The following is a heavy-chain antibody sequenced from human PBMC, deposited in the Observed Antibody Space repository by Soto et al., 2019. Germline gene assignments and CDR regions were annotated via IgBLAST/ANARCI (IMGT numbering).Heavy chain of an antibody. CDR2: MNPNSGNT. V-gene: IGHV1-8*01. D-gene: IGHD1-26*01. J-gene: IGHJ4*02. CDR1: GYTFTSYD. CDR3: AREKVGAVDY. Sequence: QVQLVQSGAEVKKPGASVKVSCKASGYTFTSYDINWVRQATGQGLEWMGWMNPNSGNTGYAQRFXXSVTMTRNPSRSTAYMELSSLRSEDTAVYYCAREKVGAVDYWGQGTLVTVSS.